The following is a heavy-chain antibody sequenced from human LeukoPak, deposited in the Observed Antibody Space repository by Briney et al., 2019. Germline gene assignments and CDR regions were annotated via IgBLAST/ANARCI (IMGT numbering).Heavy chain of an antibody. D-gene: IGHD4-17*01. CDR1: GGSISSGGYY. Sequence: SQTLSLTRTVSGGSISSGGYYWSWIRQHPGKGLEWIGSIYYSGSTNYNPSLQGRVTISLDTSRNQFSLKLSSVTAADTAVYYCAREGYGDARWGQGTLVTVSS. CDR2: IYYSGST. CDR3: AREGYGDAR. V-gene: IGHV4-31*03. J-gene: IGHJ4*02.